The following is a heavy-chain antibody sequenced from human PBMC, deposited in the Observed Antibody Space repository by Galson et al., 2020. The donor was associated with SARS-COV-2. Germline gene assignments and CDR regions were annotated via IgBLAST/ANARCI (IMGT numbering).Heavy chain of an antibody. Sequence: SETLSLTCTVSGGSVSSGRYYWSWIRQPPGKGLEWIGYIYYSGSTNYNPSLKSRVTISVDTSKNQFSLKLSSVTAADTAVYYCARGVVVAATPEQPDYWGQGTLVTVSS. CDR1: GGSVSSGRYY. D-gene: IGHD2-15*01. V-gene: IGHV4-61*01. CDR2: IYYSGST. J-gene: IGHJ4*02. CDR3: ARGVVVAATPEQPDY.